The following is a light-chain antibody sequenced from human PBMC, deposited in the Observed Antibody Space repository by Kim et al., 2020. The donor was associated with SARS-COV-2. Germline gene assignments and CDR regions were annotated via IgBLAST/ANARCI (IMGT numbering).Light chain of an antibody. CDR2: GKN. CDR1: SLRRYY. J-gene: IGLJ1*01. CDR3: NSRDSSGNHLFYV. Sequence: SSELTQDPAVSVALGQTVRITCQGDSLRRYYASWYQQKPGQAPVLVIYGKNNRPSGIPDRFSGSSSGNTASLTFTGAQAEDEADYYCNSRDSSGNHLFYV. V-gene: IGLV3-19*01.